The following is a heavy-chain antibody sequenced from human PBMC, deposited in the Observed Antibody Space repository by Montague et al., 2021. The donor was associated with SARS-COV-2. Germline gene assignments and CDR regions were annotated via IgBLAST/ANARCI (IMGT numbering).Heavy chain of an antibody. CDR3: ARDWVLLWFGGLSHDAFDI. CDR1: GFPFSSYA. D-gene: IGHD3-10*01. J-gene: IGHJ3*02. V-gene: IGHV3-30-3*01. Sequence: SRRLSCAASGFPFSSYAMHWFRQAPVKGLEWVAVISYDGSNKYYADSVKGRFTISRDNSKNTLYLQMNSLRAEDTAVYYCARDWVLLWFGGLSHDAFDIWGQGTMVTVSS. CDR2: ISYDGSNK.